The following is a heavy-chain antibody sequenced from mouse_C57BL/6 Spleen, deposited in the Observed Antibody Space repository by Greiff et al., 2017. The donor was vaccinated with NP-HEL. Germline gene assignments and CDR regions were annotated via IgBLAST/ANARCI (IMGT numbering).Heavy chain of an antibody. J-gene: IGHJ3*01. CDR2: IRNKANNHAT. CDR3: TRGSYYYGEPGFAY. Sequence: DVKLQESGGGLVQPGGSMKLSCAASGFTFSDAWMDWVRQSPEKGLEWVAEIRNKANNHATYYAESVKGRFTISRDDSKSSVYLQMNSLRAEDTGIYYCTRGSYYYGEPGFAYWGQGTLVTVSA. V-gene: IGHV6-6*01. D-gene: IGHD1-1*01. CDR1: GFTFSDAW.